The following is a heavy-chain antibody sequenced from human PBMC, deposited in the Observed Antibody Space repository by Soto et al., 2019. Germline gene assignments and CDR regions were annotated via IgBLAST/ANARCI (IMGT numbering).Heavy chain of an antibody. J-gene: IGHJ4*02. CDR1: GYTFTSYY. CDR2: INPSGGST. Sequence: ASVKVSCKASGYTFTSYYMHWVRQAPGQGFEWMGIINPSGGSTSYAQKFQGRVTMTRDTSTSTVYMELSSLRSEDTAVYYCARDQSHYDSSGYYYVPMPLDYWGQGTLVTVSS. V-gene: IGHV1-46*01. CDR3: ARDQSHYDSSGYYYVPMPLDY. D-gene: IGHD3-22*01.